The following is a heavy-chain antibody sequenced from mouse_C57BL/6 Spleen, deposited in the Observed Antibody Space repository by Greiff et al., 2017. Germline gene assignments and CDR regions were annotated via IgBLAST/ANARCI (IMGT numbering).Heavy chain of an antibody. CDR2: IDPSDSYT. Sequence: QVQLQQPGAELVRPGTSVKLSCKASGYTFTSYWMHWVKQRPGQGLEWIGVIDPSDSYTNYNQKFKGKATLTVDTSSSTAYMQLSSLTSEDSAVYYCARGNITTAAYWGQGTSVTVSS. V-gene: IGHV1-59*01. CDR3: ARGNITTAAY. D-gene: IGHD1-1*01. CDR1: GYTFTSYW. J-gene: IGHJ4*01.